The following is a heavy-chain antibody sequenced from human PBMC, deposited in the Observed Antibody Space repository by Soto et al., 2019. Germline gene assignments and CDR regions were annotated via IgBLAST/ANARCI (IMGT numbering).Heavy chain of an antibody. Sequence: GGSLRLSXAASGFTFSSYAMHWVRQAPGKGLEWVAVISYDGSNKYYADSVKGRFTISRDNSKNTLYLQMNSLRAEDTAVYYCARAQTRAVAANYWGQGTLVTVSS. CDR3: ARAQTRAVAANY. V-gene: IGHV3-30-3*01. D-gene: IGHD6-19*01. CDR2: ISYDGSNK. CDR1: GFTFSSYA. J-gene: IGHJ4*02.